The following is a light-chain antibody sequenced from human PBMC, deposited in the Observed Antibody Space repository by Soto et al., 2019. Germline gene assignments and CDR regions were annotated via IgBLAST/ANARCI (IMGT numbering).Light chain of an antibody. Sequence: AIQMTQSPSSLSASVGDRVTITCRASQGIRNDLGWYQQKPGKAPKLLIYGASSLQSGVPSRFSGSGSGTDFTLIISSLQPEDFATYYCLQDYNYLWTFGQGTKVDIK. CDR3: LQDYNYLWT. CDR1: QGIRND. J-gene: IGKJ1*01. V-gene: IGKV1-6*01. CDR2: GAS.